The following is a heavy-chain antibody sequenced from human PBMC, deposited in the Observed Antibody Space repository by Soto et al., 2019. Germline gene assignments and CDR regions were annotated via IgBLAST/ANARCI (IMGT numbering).Heavy chain of an antibody. CDR1: GGSFSGYY. CDR3: AAQYYDFWSARQDY. CDR2: INHSGST. D-gene: IGHD3-3*01. Sequence: SETLSLTCAVYGGSFSGYYWSWIRQPPGKGLEWIGEINHSGSTSYNPSLKSRVTISLDRSKNQFSLKLSSVTAADTAVYYCAAQYYDFWSARQDYWGQGTLVTVSS. J-gene: IGHJ4*02. V-gene: IGHV4-34*01.